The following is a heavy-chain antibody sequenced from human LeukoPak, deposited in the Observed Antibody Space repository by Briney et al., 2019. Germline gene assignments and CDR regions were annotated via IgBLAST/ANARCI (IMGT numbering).Heavy chain of an antibody. D-gene: IGHD3-16*01. Sequence: SETLTLTCAVYGGSFSGYYWSWIRQPPGKGLEWIGEINHSGSTNYNPSLKSRVTISVDTSKNQFSLKLSSVTAADTAVYYCARLLTGYYYYGMDVWGQGTTVTVSS. CDR3: ARLLTGYYYYGMDV. J-gene: IGHJ6*02. CDR1: GGSFSGYY. CDR2: INHSGST. V-gene: IGHV4-34*01.